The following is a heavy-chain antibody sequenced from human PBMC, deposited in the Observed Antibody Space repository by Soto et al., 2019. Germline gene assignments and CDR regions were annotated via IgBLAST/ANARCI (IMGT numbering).Heavy chain of an antibody. CDR1: CASISSGGYY. V-gene: IGHV4-31*03. D-gene: IGHD5-18*01. CDR2: TYYSGST. CDR3: AREYTAMVSGWFDP. Sequence: QVQLQESGPGLVKPSQTLALTCTVSCASISSGGYYCSWTRQRPGKALGWIRYTYYSGSTYHNPSLTSRVTISVDTSKNQFSLKLSSVTAADTAVYSCAREYTAMVSGWFDPWGQGTLVTVSS. J-gene: IGHJ5*02.